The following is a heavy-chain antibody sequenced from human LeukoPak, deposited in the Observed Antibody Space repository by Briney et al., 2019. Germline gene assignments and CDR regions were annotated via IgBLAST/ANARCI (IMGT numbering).Heavy chain of an antibody. CDR1: GGSISSSSYY. CDR2: IYYSGST. Sequence: SETLSLTCTVSGGSISSSSYYWGWIRHPPGKGLEWIGSIYYSGSTYYNPSLKSRVTISVDTSKNQFSLKLSSVTAADTAVYYCARRSYDILTGYYNVDYWGQGTLVTVSS. J-gene: IGHJ4*02. D-gene: IGHD3-9*01. CDR3: ARRSYDILTGYYNVDY. V-gene: IGHV4-39*01.